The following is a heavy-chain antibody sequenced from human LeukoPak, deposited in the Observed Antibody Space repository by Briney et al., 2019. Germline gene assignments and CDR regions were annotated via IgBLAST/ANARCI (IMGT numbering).Heavy chain of an antibody. J-gene: IGHJ4*02. D-gene: IGHD3-10*01. V-gene: IGHV5-10-1*01. CDR2: IDPSDSYT. CDR3: ARHEIFSGSCPDY. Sequence: GESLKISCKGSGYSFTSYWISWVRQMPGKGLEWMGRIDPSDSYTYYSPSFQGHVTISADKSISTAYLQWSSLKASDTTMYYCARHEIFSGSCPDYWGQGTLVTVSS. CDR1: GYSFTSYW.